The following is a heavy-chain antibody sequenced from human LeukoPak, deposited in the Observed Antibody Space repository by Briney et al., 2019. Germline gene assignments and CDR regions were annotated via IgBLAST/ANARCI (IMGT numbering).Heavy chain of an antibody. J-gene: IGHJ5*02. CDR2: IYSSGST. CDR1: GGSMKSFY. V-gene: IGHV4-59*01. Sequence: PSETLSLTCIVSGGSMKSFYWNWIRQPPGKGLEWIGYIYSSGSTNYHPSLKSRVTISLDTSKYQFSLDLTSVTAADTAVYYCARAVTKSWFDLWGQGTLVPVSS. D-gene: IGHD4-17*01. CDR3: ARAVTKSWFDL.